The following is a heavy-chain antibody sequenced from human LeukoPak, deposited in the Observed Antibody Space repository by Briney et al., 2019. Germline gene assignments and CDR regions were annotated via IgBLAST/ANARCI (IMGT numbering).Heavy chain of an antibody. CDR2: INQYGNEK. CDR3: ARVVLRSFDV. Sequence: PGGSLRLSCAASGFTFRDYWVTWVRQFPGKGLEWVANINQYGNEKYYVDSVKGRFTISRDNAKNSLYLQMNSLRADDTAVYFCARVVLRSFDVWGQGTMVTVSS. D-gene: IGHD2-8*01. V-gene: IGHV3-7*01. CDR1: GFTFRDYW. J-gene: IGHJ3*01.